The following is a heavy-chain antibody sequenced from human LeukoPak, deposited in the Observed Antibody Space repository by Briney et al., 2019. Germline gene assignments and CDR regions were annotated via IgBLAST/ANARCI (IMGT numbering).Heavy chain of an antibody. Sequence: RTGGSLRLSCAASGFTFSSYAMSWVRQAPGKGLEWVSAISGSGGSTYYADSVKGRFTISRDNSKNTLYLQMNSLRAEDTAVYYCAKGTMIDYYVDYWGQGTLVTVSS. CDR2: ISGSGGST. CDR1: GFTFSSYA. V-gene: IGHV3-23*01. D-gene: IGHD3-22*01. J-gene: IGHJ4*02. CDR3: AKGTMIDYYVDY.